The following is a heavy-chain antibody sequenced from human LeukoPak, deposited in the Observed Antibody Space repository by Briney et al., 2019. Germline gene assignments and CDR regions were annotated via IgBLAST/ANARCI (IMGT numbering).Heavy chain of an antibody. J-gene: IGHJ4*02. Sequence: SETLSLTCTVSGGSISDYYWSWIRQSPGKGLEWIGYIYNSRSSSYNPSLRSRVTISLDTSKNQLSLKLSSVTAADTAVYFCARGTSSAWYGFDYWGQGTLVTVSS. V-gene: IGHV4-59*01. CDR1: GGSISDYY. D-gene: IGHD6-19*01. CDR3: ARGTSSAWYGFDY. CDR2: IYNSRSS.